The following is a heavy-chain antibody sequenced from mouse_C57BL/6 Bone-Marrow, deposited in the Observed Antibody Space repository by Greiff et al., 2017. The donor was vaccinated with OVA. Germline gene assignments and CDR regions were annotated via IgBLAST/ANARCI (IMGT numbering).Heavy chain of an antibody. CDR1: GYTFTSYW. Sequence: QVQLKQPGAELVRPGSSVKLSCKASGYTFTSYWMDWVKQRPGQGLEWIGNIYPSDSETHYNQKFKDKATLTVDKSSSTAYMQLSSLTSEDSAVYYCARAGNGSGYWGQGTTLTVSS. D-gene: IGHD1-1*01. CDR3: ARAGNGSGY. J-gene: IGHJ2*01. CDR2: IYPSDSET. V-gene: IGHV1-61*01.